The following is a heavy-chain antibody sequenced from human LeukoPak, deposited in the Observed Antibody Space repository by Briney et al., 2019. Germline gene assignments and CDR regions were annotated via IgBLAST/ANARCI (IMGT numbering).Heavy chain of an antibody. CDR1: GLTFSSYG. Sequence: PGGSLRLSCAASGLTFSSYGMHWVRQAPGKGLEWVAVISYDGSNKYYADSVKGRFTISRDNSKNTLYLQMNSLRAEDTAVYYCAKDAGGPLLPSYFDYWGQGTLVTVSS. J-gene: IGHJ4*02. V-gene: IGHV3-30*18. D-gene: IGHD3-22*01. CDR3: AKDAGGPLLPSYFDY. CDR2: ISYDGSNK.